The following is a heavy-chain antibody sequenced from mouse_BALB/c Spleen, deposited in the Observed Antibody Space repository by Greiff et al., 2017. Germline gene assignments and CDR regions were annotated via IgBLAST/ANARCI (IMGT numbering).Heavy chain of an antibody. V-gene: IGHV3-8*02. CDR3: ARDYRYDGAMDY. D-gene: IGHD2-14*01. CDR1: GDSITSGY. J-gene: IGHJ4*01. Sequence: EVKLVESGPSLVKPSQTLSLTCSVTGDSITSGYWNWIRKFPGNKLEYMGYISYSGSTYYNPSLKSRISITRDTSKNQYYLQLNSVTTEDTATYYCARDYRYDGAMDYWGQGTSVTVSS. CDR2: ISYSGST.